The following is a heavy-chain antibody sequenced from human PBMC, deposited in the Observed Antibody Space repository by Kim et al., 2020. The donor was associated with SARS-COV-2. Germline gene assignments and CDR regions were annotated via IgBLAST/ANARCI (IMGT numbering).Heavy chain of an antibody. D-gene: IGHD6-13*01. CDR2: INPSGGST. J-gene: IGHJ4*02. Sequence: ASVKVSCKASGYTFTSYYMHGVRQAPGQGLEWMGIINPSGGSTSYAQKFQGRVTMTRDTSTSTVYMELSSLRSEDTAVYYCATEGSIAADYYFDYWGQGTMFTVSS. CDR3: ATEGSIAADYYFDY. CDR1: GYTFTSYY. V-gene: IGHV1-46*01.